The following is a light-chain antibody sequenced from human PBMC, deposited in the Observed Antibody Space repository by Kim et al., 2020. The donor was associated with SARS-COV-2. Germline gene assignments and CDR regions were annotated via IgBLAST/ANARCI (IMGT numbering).Light chain of an antibody. V-gene: IGKV1-33*01. J-gene: IGKJ2*01. CDR3: QQYDNVPYT. CDR2: DAS. Sequence: SAAVGDRVPIACQASQDISSYLDWYQQKPGKAPTLLIYDASNLETGVPSRFSGSGSGTDFTFPISSLQPEDIATYYCQQYDNVPYTFGQGTKLEI. CDR1: QDISSY.